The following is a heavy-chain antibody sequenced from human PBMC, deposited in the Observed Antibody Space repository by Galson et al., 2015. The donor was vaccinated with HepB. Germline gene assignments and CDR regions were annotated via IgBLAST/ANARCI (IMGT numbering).Heavy chain of an antibody. Sequence: SLRLSCAASGFTFSGSPMPWVRQPPGKGLEWVSSISKSATVTYYVDSVKGRFTISRDDSKSTLYLQMNGLRAEDTAIYYCATGFKLAGAAWGQGTLVTVSS. CDR1: GFTFSGSP. CDR3: ATGFKLAGAA. J-gene: IGHJ5*02. D-gene: IGHD6-19*01. V-gene: IGHV3-23*01. CDR2: ISKSATVT.